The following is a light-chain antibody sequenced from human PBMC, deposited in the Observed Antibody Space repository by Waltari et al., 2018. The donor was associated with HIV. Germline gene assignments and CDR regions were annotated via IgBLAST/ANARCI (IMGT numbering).Light chain of an antibody. J-gene: IGLJ3*02. Sequence: QSALTQPASVSGSPGQSITISCSGTSTDICGYNYVSWYQHHPGKAPKLIIYEVTNRPSGVSNRFSASKSGNTASLTISGLQAEDEADYYCTSYTTSSTRVFGGGTKLTVL. V-gene: IGLV2-14*01. CDR1: STDICGYNY. CDR2: EVT. CDR3: TSYTTSSTRV.